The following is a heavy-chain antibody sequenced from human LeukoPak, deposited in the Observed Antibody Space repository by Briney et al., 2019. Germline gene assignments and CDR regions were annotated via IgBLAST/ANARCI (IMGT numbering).Heavy chain of an antibody. D-gene: IGHD5-12*01. CDR2: INSDGSST. CDR3: ARYAYEDDYYYMDV. Sequence: GGSLRLSCAASGFTFSDYSMNWVRQAPGKGLVWVSRINSDGSSTSYADSVKGRFTISRDNAKNTLYLQMNSLRAEDTAVYYCARYAYEDDYYYMDVWGKGTTVTVSS. V-gene: IGHV3-74*01. CDR1: GFTFSDYS. J-gene: IGHJ6*03.